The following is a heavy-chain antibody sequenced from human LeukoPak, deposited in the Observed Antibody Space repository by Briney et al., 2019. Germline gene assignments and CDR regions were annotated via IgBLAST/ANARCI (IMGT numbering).Heavy chain of an antibody. V-gene: IGHV1-2*02. CDR3: ARENLAVTNMMQGRYMDV. Sequence: GASVKVSCKASGYTFTGYYMHWVRQAPGQGLEWMGWINPNSGGTNYAQKFQGRVTMTRDTSISTAYMELSRLRSDDTAVYYCARENLAVTNMMQGRYMDVWGKGTTVTVSS. D-gene: IGHD6-19*01. J-gene: IGHJ6*03. CDR2: INPNSGGT. CDR1: GYTFTGYY.